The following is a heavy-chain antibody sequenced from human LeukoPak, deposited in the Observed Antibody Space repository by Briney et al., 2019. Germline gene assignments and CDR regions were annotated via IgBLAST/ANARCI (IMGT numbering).Heavy chain of an antibody. V-gene: IGHV1-8*01. Sequence: ASVNVSCKVSGYTFTSYDINWVRQATGQGLEWMGWMNPNSGNTGYAQKFQGRVTMTRNTSISTAYMELRSLRSEDTAVYYCARGAKRWLQPPGYFDNWGQDPVHSVSS. J-gene: IGHJ4*02. CDR3: ARGAKRWLQPPGYFDN. CDR1: GYTFTSYD. CDR2: MNPNSGNT. D-gene: IGHD5-24*01.